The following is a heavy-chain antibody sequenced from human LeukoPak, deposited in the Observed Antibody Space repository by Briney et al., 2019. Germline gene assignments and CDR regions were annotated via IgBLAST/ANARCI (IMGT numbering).Heavy chain of an antibody. D-gene: IGHD3-3*01. Sequence: ASVKVSCKASGYTFTSYGISWVRQAPGQGLEWMEWISAYNGNTNYAQKLQGRVTMTTDTSTSTAYMELRSLRSDDTAVYYCARDNALRFLEWLSSRYYYYYYMDVWGKGTTVTVSS. CDR3: ARDNALRFLEWLSSRYYYYYYMDV. CDR2: ISAYNGNT. J-gene: IGHJ6*03. V-gene: IGHV1-18*01. CDR1: GYTFTSYG.